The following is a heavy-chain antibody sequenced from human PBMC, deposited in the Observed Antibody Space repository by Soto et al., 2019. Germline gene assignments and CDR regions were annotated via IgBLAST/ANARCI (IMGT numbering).Heavy chain of an antibody. D-gene: IGHD3-9*01. Sequence: SETLSLTCTVSGDSISSYYWSWIRQPPGKGLEWIGYIYYSGSTNYNSSLKSRVTISLDTSKNQFSLKLSSVTAADTAVYYCARSGQDHYDIWTGYRNKEHDAFDIWGQGTMVTVSS. V-gene: IGHV4-59*01. J-gene: IGHJ3*02. CDR1: GDSISSYY. CDR2: IYYSGST. CDR3: ARSGQDHYDIWTGYRNKEHDAFDI.